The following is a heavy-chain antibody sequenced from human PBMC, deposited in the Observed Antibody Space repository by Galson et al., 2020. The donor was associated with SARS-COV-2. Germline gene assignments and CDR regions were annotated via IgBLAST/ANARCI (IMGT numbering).Heavy chain of an antibody. Sequence: ASETLSLTCTVSGGSISSYYWSWIRQPPGKGLEWIGYIYYSGSTNYNPSLKSRVTISVDTSKNQFSLKLSSVTAADTAVYYCARYGSGSLDYWGQGTLVTVSS. CDR3: ARYGSGSLDY. CDR2: IYYSGST. J-gene: IGHJ4*02. CDR1: GGSISSYY. D-gene: IGHD3-10*01. V-gene: IGHV4-59*08.